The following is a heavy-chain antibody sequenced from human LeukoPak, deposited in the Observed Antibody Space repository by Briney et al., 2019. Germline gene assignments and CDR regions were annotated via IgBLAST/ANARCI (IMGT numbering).Heavy chain of an antibody. CDR1: GFTVSSNY. V-gene: IGHV3-66*01. J-gene: IGHJ4*02. Sequence: GGSLRLSCAASGFTVSSNYMSWVRQAPGKGLEWVSVIYSGGSTYYADPVKGRFTISRDNSKNTLYLQMNSLRAEDTAVYYCARGDIAAAGSFDYWGQGTLVTVSS. D-gene: IGHD6-13*01. CDR2: IYSGGST. CDR3: ARGDIAAAGSFDY.